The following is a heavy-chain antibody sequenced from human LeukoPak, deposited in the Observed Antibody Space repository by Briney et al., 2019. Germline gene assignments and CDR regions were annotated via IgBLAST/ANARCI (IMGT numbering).Heavy chain of an antibody. CDR1: GGSISSYY. Sequence: ASETLSLTCTVSGGSISSYYWNWIRQPAGKGLEWIGRVSASGYTNYNPSLRSRITISVDTSKNQFSLELTSVTAADTAVYYCAKISGYSTSWTPDYWGQGTLVTVSS. V-gene: IGHV4-4*07. D-gene: IGHD6-13*01. CDR2: VSASGYT. J-gene: IGHJ4*02. CDR3: AKISGYSTSWTPDY.